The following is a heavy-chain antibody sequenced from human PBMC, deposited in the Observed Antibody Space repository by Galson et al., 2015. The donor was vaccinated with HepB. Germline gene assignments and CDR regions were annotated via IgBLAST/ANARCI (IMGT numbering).Heavy chain of an antibody. CDR2: INTNTGNP. CDR1: GYTFTSYA. CDR3: ARNQRMLNPAAGTKYYYYGMDV. J-gene: IGHJ6*02. V-gene: IGHV7-4-1*02. Sequence: SVKVSCKASGYTFTSYAMNWVRQAPGQGLEWMGWINTNTGNPTYAQGFTGRFVFSFDTSVSAAYLQNSSLKAEDTAVYYCARNQRMLNPAAGTKYYYYGMDVWGQGTTVTVSS. D-gene: IGHD6-13*01.